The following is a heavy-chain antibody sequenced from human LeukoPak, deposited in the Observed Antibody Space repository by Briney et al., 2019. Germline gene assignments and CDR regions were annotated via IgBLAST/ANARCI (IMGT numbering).Heavy chain of an antibody. Sequence: GGSLRLSCAASGFSVSTNYLTWVRQAPGKGLEWVSIIYGGGNTYYAGSVKGRFIISRDSSKNTLYLQMNSLSAEDTAVYYCAKDRSQNILTGFFIDYWGQGTLVTVSS. CDR3: AKDRSQNILTGFFIDY. CDR2: IYGGGNT. J-gene: IGHJ4*02. CDR1: GFSVSTNY. D-gene: IGHD3-9*01. V-gene: IGHV3-53*05.